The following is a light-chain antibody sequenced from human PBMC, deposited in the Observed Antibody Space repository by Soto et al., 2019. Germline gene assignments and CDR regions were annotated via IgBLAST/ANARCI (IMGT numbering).Light chain of an antibody. CDR3: SSYTGRNHVL. V-gene: IGLV2-14*03. J-gene: IGLJ2*01. CDR2: DVS. CDR1: SSDVGSQNS. Sequence: QSVLTQPASVSGSPGQSITISCTGTSSDVGSQNSVSWYQQYPGKAPQLIIYDVSTRPSRTSNRFSGSKSGDTASLTISGLLAEDEADYFCSSYTGRNHVLFGGGTKVTVL.